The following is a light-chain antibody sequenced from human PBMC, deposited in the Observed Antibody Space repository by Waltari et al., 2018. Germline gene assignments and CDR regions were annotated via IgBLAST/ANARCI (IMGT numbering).Light chain of an antibody. V-gene: IGLV2-14*03. J-gene: IGLJ1*01. CDR1: SSDVGGYYH. CDR3: SSYRSSSTQNYV. CDR2: DVS. Sequence: QSALTQPASVSGSPGQSLPIPCTGTSSDVGGYYHVSWYQQPPGKAPTRMIYDVSNRPSGVSSRFSGSKSGNTASLTICGLQAEDDADYYCSSYRSSSTQNYVFGTGTKVTVL.